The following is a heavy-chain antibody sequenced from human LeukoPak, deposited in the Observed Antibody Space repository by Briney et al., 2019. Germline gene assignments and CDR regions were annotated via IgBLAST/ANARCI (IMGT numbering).Heavy chain of an antibody. J-gene: IGHJ4*02. CDR2: IHYSGRT. CDR3: ARLSSSGFGGFGC. D-gene: IGHD6-19*01. CDR1: GGSISGISYF. Sequence: SGTLSLTCTVSGGSISGISYFWGWIRQPPGKGLEWIGSIHYSGRTYYNPSLKSRVSISVDRSKNQFSLNLISVTAADTAVYYCARLSSSGFGGFGCWGQGTLVTVSS. V-gene: IGHV4-39*01.